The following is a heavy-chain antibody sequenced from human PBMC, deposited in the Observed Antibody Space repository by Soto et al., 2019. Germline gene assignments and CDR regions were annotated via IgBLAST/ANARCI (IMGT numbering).Heavy chain of an antibody. Sequence: SVKVSCKASGVTFSSYAISWVRQAPGQGLEWMGGIIPIFGTANYAQKFQGRVTITADESTSTAYMELSSLRSEDTAVYYCASSLAYYYGSGSSGGMDVWGQGTTVTVSS. V-gene: IGHV1-69*13. CDR3: ASSLAYYYGSGSSGGMDV. CDR1: GVTFSSYA. D-gene: IGHD3-10*01. CDR2: IIPIFGTA. J-gene: IGHJ6*02.